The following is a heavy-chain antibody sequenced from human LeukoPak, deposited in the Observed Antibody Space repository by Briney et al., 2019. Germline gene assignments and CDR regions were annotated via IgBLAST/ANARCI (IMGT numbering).Heavy chain of an antibody. J-gene: IGHJ3*02. Sequence: SETLSLTCTVSGYSISSGYYWGWIRQPPGKGLEWIGYIYYSGSTNYNPSLKSRVTISVDTSKNQFSLKLSSVTAADTAVYYCARDLTSGYSYGSPDAFDIWGQGTMVTVSS. D-gene: IGHD5-18*01. V-gene: IGHV4-61*01. CDR1: GYSISSGYY. CDR2: IYYSGST. CDR3: ARDLTSGYSYGSPDAFDI.